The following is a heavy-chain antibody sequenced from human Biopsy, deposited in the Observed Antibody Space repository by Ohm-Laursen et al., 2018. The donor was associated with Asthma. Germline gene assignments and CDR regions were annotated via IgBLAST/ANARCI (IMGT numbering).Heavy chain of an antibody. D-gene: IGHD2-21*02. V-gene: IGHV4-30-2*06. CDR1: GDSIDSGHYS. CDR2: IYRNGDT. Sequence: PSETLSLTCAVSGDSIDSGHYSWTWIRQSPGVGLEWIGYIYRNGDTYYNPTLKNRVTISIDRSKNQFSLRLRSVTAADTAVYYCARGWNCGGDCYSLDSWGQGTLVTVSS. CDR3: ARGWNCGGDCYSLDS. J-gene: IGHJ4*02.